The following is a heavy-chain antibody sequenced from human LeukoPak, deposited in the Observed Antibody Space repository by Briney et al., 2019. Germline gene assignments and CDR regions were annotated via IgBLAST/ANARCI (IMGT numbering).Heavy chain of an antibody. CDR2: INHSGST. D-gene: IGHD6-19*01. CDR3: ARGRSESSSCWPKRYDFDY. J-gene: IGHJ4*02. CDR1: GGSISSYY. V-gene: IGHV4-34*01. Sequence: SATLSLTCTVSGGSISSYYWSWIRQPPGKGLEWIGEINHSGSTNYNPSFKSGVTTSATTSRNHCSLKLSSVTAADTPVYYFARGRSESSSCWPKRYDFDYWGQGTLVTVSS.